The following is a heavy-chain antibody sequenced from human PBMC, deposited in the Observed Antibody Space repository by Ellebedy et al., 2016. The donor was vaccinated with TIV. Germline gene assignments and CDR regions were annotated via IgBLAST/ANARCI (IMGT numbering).Heavy chain of an antibody. J-gene: IGHJ4*02. CDR3: ARDTLVGVTDSYFDY. CDR2: IKQDGSKR. Sequence: PGGSLRLSCAASGFTFSGYWMSWVRQAPGKGLEWVANIKQDGSKRFYVDSVKGRITISRDNAKNSLYLQMNNLRAEDTAVYYCARDTLVGVTDSYFDYWGQGTLVTVSS. CDR1: GFTFSGYW. V-gene: IGHV3-7*03. D-gene: IGHD1-26*01.